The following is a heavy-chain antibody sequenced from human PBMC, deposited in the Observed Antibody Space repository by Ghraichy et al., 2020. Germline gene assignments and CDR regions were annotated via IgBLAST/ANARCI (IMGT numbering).Heavy chain of an antibody. V-gene: IGHV3-9*01. J-gene: IGHJ6*02. CDR2: ISWNSVDI. Sequence: GGSLRLSCAASGFTFDDYAMHWVRQAPGKGLEWVSGISWNSVDIRYADSVKGRFTISRDNAKNSLYLEMNSLRAEDTALYYCAKDVVPAAMYGMDVWGQGTTVTVSS. CDR1: GFTFDDYA. D-gene: IGHD2-2*01. CDR3: AKDVVPAAMYGMDV.